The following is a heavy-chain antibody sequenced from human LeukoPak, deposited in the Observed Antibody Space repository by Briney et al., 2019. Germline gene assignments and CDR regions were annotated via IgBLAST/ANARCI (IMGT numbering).Heavy chain of an antibody. V-gene: IGHV4-38-2*01. J-gene: IGHJ4*02. CDR2: IYPTGIT. CDR3: TRGRRGGYNYPAIDY. Sequence: SETLSLTCAVSGYSIISGYYWGWIRQSPGKGLQWIGAIYPTGITYYNPSLNSRLTISIDTSKNQFSLKLNSVTAADTAVYYWTRGRRGGYNYPAIDYWGPVPMVTVSS. CDR1: GYSIISGYY. D-gene: IGHD5-18*01.